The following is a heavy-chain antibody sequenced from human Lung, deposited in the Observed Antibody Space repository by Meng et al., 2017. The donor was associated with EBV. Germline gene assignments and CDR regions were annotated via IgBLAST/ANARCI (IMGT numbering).Heavy chain of an antibody. Sequence: GPRVQAGGGVKKPGTSVQVSCKSSGYTFAGYYLHRVRQAPGQDFEWMGRINPNSGGTNYAQKFQGRVTMTRDTSIITAYMELSRLRSDDTAVYFCAREGPAEAPFYWGQGTLVTVSS. CDR1: GYTFAGYY. J-gene: IGHJ4*02. CDR3: AREGPAEAPFY. CDR2: INPNSGGT. D-gene: IGHD6-6*01. V-gene: IGHV1-2*06.